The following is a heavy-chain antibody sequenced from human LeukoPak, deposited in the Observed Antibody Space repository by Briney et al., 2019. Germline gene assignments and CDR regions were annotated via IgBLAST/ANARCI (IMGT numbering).Heavy chain of an antibody. CDR3: ASMEWDSVTSEKGVDY. D-gene: IGHD3-3*01. V-gene: IGHV1-69*04. Sequence: ASVKVSCKASGGTFSSYAISWVRQAPGQGLEWMGRIIPILGIANYAQKFQGRVTITADKSTSTAYMELSSLRSEDTAVYYCASMEWDSVTSEKGVDYWGQGTLVTVSS. CDR1: GGTFSSYA. J-gene: IGHJ4*02. CDR2: IIPILGIA.